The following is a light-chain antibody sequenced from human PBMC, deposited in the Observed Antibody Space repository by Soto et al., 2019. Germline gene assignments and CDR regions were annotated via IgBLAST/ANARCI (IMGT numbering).Light chain of an antibody. CDR1: QSVSSN. CDR3: HQHNNWWT. V-gene: IGKV3-15*01. CDR2: GAS. Sequence: EVVMTPSPATLSVSPGERATLSRRASQSVSSNLAGYQQKPGQAPRLLIYGASTRAAGIPARFSGSGSGTDFTLTITSLQSEDFGVYYCHQHNNWWTFGQGTKVDI. J-gene: IGKJ1*01.